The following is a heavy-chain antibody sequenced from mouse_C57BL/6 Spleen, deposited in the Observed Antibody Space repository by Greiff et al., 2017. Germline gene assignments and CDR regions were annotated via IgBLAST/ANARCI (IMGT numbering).Heavy chain of an antibody. Sequence: VQLKQSGPELVKPGASVKISCKASGYSFTDYNMNWVKQSNGKSLEWIGVINPNYGTTSYNQKFKGKATLTVDQSSSTAYMQLNSLTSEDSAVYYCARSGSNSPYWDFDVWGTGTTVTVSS. CDR3: ARSGSNSPYWDFDV. D-gene: IGHD2-5*01. CDR2: INPNYGTT. V-gene: IGHV1-39*01. CDR1: GYSFTDYN. J-gene: IGHJ1*03.